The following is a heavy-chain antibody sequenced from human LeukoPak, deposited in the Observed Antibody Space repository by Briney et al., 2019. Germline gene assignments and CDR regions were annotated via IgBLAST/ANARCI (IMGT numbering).Heavy chain of an antibody. CDR3: VKASSDYYYDS. Sequence: RGSLRLSCSASGFTFSTYAMHWVRQAPGKGLEYVSPISSKGDSTFYADSVKGRFTISRDNSKNTLYLQMSSLRTEDTAVYSCVKASSDYYYDSWGQGALVTVSS. V-gene: IGHV3-64D*06. CDR2: ISSKGDST. J-gene: IGHJ5*01. CDR1: GFTFSTYA. D-gene: IGHD3-22*01.